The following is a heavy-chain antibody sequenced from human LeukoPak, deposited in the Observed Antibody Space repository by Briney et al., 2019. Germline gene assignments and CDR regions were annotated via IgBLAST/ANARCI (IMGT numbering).Heavy chain of an antibody. CDR1: GGSISSSSYY. Sequence: SETLSLTCTVSGGSISSSSYYWGWIRQPPGKGLEWIGSIYYSGSTYYNPSLKSRVTISVDTSKNQFSLKLSSVTAADTAVYYCVRLTILTIDYWGQGTLVTVSS. CDR3: VRLTILTIDY. V-gene: IGHV4-39*01. D-gene: IGHD3-9*01. CDR2: IYYSGST. J-gene: IGHJ4*02.